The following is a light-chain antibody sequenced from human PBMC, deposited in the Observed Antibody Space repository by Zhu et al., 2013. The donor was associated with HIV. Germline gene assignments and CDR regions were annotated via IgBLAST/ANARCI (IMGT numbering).Light chain of an antibody. V-gene: IGKV1-5*03. Sequence: DIQMTQSPSSVSASVGDRVTITCRASQSISSWLAWYQQKPGKAPKLLIYKASSLESGVPSRFSGAGYGTEFTLTITSLQPDDFATYYCQHVNNNAAFGPGTNLDV. CDR1: QSISSW. CDR2: KAS. J-gene: IGKJ3*01. CDR3: QHVNNNAA.